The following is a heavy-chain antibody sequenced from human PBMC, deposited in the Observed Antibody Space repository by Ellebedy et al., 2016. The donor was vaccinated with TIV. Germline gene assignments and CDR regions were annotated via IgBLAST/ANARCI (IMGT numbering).Heavy chain of an antibody. Sequence: ASVKVSCKASGYTFTNYYIHWVRQAPGQGLEWMGVINPSGGTTSYAQKFQGRVTMTRDTSTSTVYMELSSLRSDDTAVYYCARDRDGSVRFDYWGQGTLVTVSS. CDR2: INPSGGTT. CDR3: ARDRDGSVRFDY. J-gene: IGHJ4*02. V-gene: IGHV1-46*01. D-gene: IGHD3-10*01. CDR1: GYTFTNYY.